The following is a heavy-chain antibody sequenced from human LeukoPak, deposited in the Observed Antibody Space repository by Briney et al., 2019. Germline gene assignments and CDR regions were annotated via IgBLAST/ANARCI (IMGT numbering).Heavy chain of an antibody. J-gene: IGHJ4*02. Sequence: GGSLRLSCAASGFTFDDYAMHWVRQAPGKGLEWVSGISWNSGSIGYADSVKGRFTISRDNSKNTLYLQMNSLRAEDTAVYYCARGHYDILTGYHDYWGQGTLVTVSS. V-gene: IGHV3-9*01. CDR1: GFTFDDYA. CDR2: ISWNSGSI. D-gene: IGHD3-9*01. CDR3: ARGHYDILTGYHDY.